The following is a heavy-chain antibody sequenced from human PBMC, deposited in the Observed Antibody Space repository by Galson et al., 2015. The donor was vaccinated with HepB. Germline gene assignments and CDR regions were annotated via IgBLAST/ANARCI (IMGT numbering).Heavy chain of an antibody. V-gene: IGHV3-23*01. CDR3: AKPALRDNGVCSNYYLDY. Sequence: SLRLSCAASGFTFSSYAMNWVRQAPGKGLQWVSTISGSGTTYYADSVKGRFTISRDNSKNTLHLQVNSLRAEDTAVYYCAKPALRDNGVCSNYYLDYWGQGTLATVSS. D-gene: IGHD2-8*01. CDR1: GFTFSSYA. J-gene: IGHJ4*02. CDR2: ISGSGTT.